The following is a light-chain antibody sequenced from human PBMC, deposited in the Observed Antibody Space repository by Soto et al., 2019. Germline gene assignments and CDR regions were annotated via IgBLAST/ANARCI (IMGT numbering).Light chain of an antibody. Sequence: DIQMTQSPSSLSASVGDRVTITCRASQTISTYLNWYQQKPGKAPRLLIYDASKLQSGVPSRFSGSGSGTEFTLTISSLQPEDFATYYCQQLNSHPRTFGQGTKLEIK. CDR2: DAS. CDR1: QTISTY. CDR3: QQLNSHPRT. V-gene: IGKV1-39*01. J-gene: IGKJ2*01.